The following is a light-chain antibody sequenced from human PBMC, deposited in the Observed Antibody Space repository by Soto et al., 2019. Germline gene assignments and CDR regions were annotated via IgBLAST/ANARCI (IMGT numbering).Light chain of an antibody. CDR1: SSDIGANDY. Sequence: QSVLTQPASLYGPPGQSITISCTGTSSDIGANDYVSWSQHHPGKAHKLMISEVNRLATGVSTRSTDSKSGNTAYPTSSGVQLEEEAEHFCFSFTTTSTHVFGPGTNVTV. CDR3: FSFTTTSTHV. V-gene: IGLV2-14*01. J-gene: IGLJ1*01. CDR2: EVN.